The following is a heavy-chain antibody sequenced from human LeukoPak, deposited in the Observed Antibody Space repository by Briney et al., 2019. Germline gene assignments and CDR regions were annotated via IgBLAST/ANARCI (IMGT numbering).Heavy chain of an antibody. D-gene: IGHD4-17*01. CDR3: ATEYDYESAFDI. V-gene: IGHV1-69*06. CDR1: GDTFSSYA. Sequence: SVKVSCKASGDTFSSYAITWVRQAPGQGLEWMGGIIPIFDTSNYAQKFQGRVTMTEDTSTDTAYMELSSLRSEDTAVYYCATEYDYESAFDIWGQGTMVTVSS. J-gene: IGHJ3*02. CDR2: IIPIFDTS.